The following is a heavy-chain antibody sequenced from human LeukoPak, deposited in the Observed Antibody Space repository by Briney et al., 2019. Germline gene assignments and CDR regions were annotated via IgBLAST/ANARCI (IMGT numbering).Heavy chain of an antibody. Sequence: ASVKVSCKASGYTFTGYYMHWVRQAPGQGLEWMGIINPGGGSTSYAQKFQGRVTMTRDMSTSTVYMEPSSLRSEDTAVYYCAREEIVVVPAAIVSANYYYYYMDVWGKGTTVTVSS. CDR2: INPGGGST. CDR1: GYTFTGYY. D-gene: IGHD2-2*01. CDR3: AREEIVVVPAAIVSANYYYYYMDV. J-gene: IGHJ6*03. V-gene: IGHV1-46*01.